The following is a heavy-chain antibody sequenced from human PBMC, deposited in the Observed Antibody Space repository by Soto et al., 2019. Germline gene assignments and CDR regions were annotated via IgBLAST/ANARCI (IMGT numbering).Heavy chain of an antibody. Sequence: GGSLRLSCAASGFTFSDYYMSWIRQAPGKGLEWVSYISSSSSYTNYADSVKGRFTISIDNAKNSLYLQMNSLRAEDTAMYYWARSAGTSGYFDYWGQGTLVTVSS. CDR3: ARSAGTSGYFDY. CDR1: GFTFSDYY. D-gene: IGHD6-13*01. CDR2: ISSSSSYT. J-gene: IGHJ4*02. V-gene: IGHV3-11*06.